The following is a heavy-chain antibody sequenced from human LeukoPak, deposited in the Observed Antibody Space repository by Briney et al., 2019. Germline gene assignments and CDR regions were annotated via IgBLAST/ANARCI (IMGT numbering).Heavy chain of an antibody. CDR2: IKSKADAGTT. V-gene: IGHV3-15*01. CDR1: GFTFNNAW. D-gene: IGHD3-22*01. Sequence: KPGGSLRLSCAASGFTFNNAWMTWVRQAPGKGLEWVGRIKSKADAGTTDYAAPVKGRFTISRDDSKNTLYLQMNSLKTEDTAVYYCTSNYYDSSGYYRFDYWGQGTLVTVSS. CDR3: TSNYYDSSGYYRFDY. J-gene: IGHJ4*02.